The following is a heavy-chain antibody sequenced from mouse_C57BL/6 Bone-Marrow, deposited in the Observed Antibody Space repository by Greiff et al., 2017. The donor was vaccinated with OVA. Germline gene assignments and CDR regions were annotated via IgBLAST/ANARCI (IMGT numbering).Heavy chain of an antibody. CDR3: AKPVDGYYWFAY. D-gene: IGHD2-3*01. J-gene: IGHJ3*01. V-gene: IGHV2-3*01. CDR2: IWGEGST. CDR1: GFSLTSYG. Sequence: VQRVESGPGLVAPSQSLSITCTVSGFSLTSYGVSWVRQPPGKGLEWLGVIWGEGSTNSHSAIISRLSISKDNSKSQVYLNLNSLQTDDTATYYCAKPVDGYYWFAYWGQGTLVTVSA.